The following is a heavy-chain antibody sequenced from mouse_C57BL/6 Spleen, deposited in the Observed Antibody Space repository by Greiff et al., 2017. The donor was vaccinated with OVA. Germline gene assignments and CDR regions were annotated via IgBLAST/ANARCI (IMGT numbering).Heavy chain of an antibody. Sequence: EVQRVESGGGLVQPGGSMKLSCVASGFTFSNYWMNWVRQSPEKGLEWVAQIRLKSDNYATHYAESVKGRFTISRDDSKSSVYLQMNNLRAEDTGIYYCTDYYDYDVGYFDVWGTGTTVTVSS. CDR3: TDYYDYDVGYFDV. CDR1: GFTFSNYW. D-gene: IGHD2-4*01. J-gene: IGHJ1*03. V-gene: IGHV6-3*01. CDR2: IRLKSDNYAT.